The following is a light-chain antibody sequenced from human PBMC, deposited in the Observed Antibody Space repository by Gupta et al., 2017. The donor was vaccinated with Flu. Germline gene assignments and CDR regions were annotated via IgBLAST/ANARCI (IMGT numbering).Light chain of an antibody. Sequence: SALTQPASVTGTPDPSITISCTGTSSDVGSYHLVSWYQQPPDKPPKLMIYEVSKRPAGVANRFSGSKSGNTASLTISGLQVEDEADYYCCSYAGSNTWVFGGGTKLTVL. CDR2: EVS. V-gene: IGLV2-23*02. J-gene: IGLJ3*02. CDR1: SSDVGSYHL. CDR3: CSYAGSNTWV.